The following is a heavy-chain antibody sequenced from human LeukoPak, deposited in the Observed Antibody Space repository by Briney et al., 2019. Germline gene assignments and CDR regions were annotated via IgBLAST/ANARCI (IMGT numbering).Heavy chain of an antibody. CDR3: ARDSKVKLWSGAFEI. CDR2: IYYSGST. J-gene: IGHJ3*02. Sequence: PSETLSLTCTVSGGSISSYYWSWIRQPPGKGLEWIGYIYYSGSTNYNPSLKSRVTISVDTSKNQFSLKLSSVTAADTAVYYCARDSKVKLWSGAFEIWGQGTMVTVSS. V-gene: IGHV4-59*01. D-gene: IGHD3-10*02. CDR1: GGSISSYY.